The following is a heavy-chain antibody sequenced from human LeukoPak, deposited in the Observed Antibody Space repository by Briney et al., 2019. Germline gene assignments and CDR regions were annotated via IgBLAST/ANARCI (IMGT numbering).Heavy chain of an antibody. V-gene: IGHV3-23*01. CDR3: AKIRSLTYDSSGPLDY. D-gene: IGHD3-22*01. CDR1: GFTFSSYA. J-gene: IGHJ4*02. CDR2: ISGSGGST. Sequence: PGGSLRLSCAASGFTFSSYAMSWVRQAPGKGLEWVSAISGSGGSTYYADSVKGRFTISRDNSKNTLYLQMNSLRAEDTAVYYCAKIRSLTYDSSGPLDYWGQGTLVTVSS.